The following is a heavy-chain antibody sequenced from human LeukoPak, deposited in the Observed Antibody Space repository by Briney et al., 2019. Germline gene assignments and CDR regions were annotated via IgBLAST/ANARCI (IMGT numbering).Heavy chain of an antibody. CDR2: INAGNGNT. CDR1: GYTFTSYA. Sequence: GASVKVSCKASGYTFTSYAMHWVRQAPGQRLEWMGWINAGNGNTKYSQKFQGRVTITRDTSASTAYMELSSLRSEETAVYYCARSEAAAGNFGYFAYWGQGTLVTVSS. V-gene: IGHV1-3*01. D-gene: IGHD6-13*01. CDR3: ARSEAAAGNFGYFAY. J-gene: IGHJ4*02.